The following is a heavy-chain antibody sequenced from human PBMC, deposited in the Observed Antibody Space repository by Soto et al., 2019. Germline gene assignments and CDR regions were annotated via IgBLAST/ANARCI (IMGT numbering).Heavy chain of an antibody. CDR2: IIPIFGTA. CDR3: ASGIQLWLRRINNGYSG. D-gene: IGHD5-18*01. CDR1: GGTFSSYA. V-gene: IGHV1-69*13. J-gene: IGHJ4*02. Sequence: ASVKVSCKASGGTFSSYAISWVRQAPGQGLEWMGGIIPIFGTANYAQKFQGRVTITADESTSTVYMELSSLRSEDTAVYFCASGIQLWLRRINNGYSGWGQGTLVTVSS.